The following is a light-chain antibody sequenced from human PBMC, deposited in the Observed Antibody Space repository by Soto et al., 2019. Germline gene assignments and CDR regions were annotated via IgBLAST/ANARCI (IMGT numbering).Light chain of an antibody. J-gene: IGKJ1*01. V-gene: IGKV3-11*01. CDR1: QSIRTF. CDR2: DAS. Sequence: EIVFTQSPATLSLYPGERATLSRRASQSIRTFLAWYQHRPGQAPRLPIYDASDRATGIPARFSGSGSGTDFPLTTSSLEPEASAFYYSQQRDNWPQSLGPGTKVDI. CDR3: QQRDNWPQS.